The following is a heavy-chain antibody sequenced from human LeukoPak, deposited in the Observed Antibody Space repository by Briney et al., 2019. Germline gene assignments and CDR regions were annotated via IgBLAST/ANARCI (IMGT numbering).Heavy chain of an antibody. Sequence: PSETLCLTCAVSGGSISSYYWTWVRQPAGKGLEWIGRIHTSGNTNYSPSLKSREPMSLDTSANQLSLNRASVTAAHTAGYYCAREIGTSRWFDPWGQGTLVTVSS. J-gene: IGHJ5*02. CDR3: AREIGTSRWFDP. V-gene: IGHV4-4*07. D-gene: IGHD1/OR15-1a*01. CDR1: GGSISSYY. CDR2: IHTSGNT.